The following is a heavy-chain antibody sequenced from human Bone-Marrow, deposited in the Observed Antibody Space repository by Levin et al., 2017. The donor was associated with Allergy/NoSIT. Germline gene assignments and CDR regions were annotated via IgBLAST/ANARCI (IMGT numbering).Heavy chain of an antibody. V-gene: IGHV3-13*04. D-gene: IGHD2-21*02. J-gene: IGHJ3*02. CDR2: IDTGGGT. Sequence: GGSLRLSCAASGFTFSNYDMHWVRQTTEKGLEWVSAIDTGGGTYYTGSVKGRFSISRDNVKNSFYLQMNSLGAGDTAVYYCTKERVAAGGDFAFDSWGQGTVVTVSS. CDR1: GFTFSNYD. CDR3: TKERVAAGGDFAFDS.